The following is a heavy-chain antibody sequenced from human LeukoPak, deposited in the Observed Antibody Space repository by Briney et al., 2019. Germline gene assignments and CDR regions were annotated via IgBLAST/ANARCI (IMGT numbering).Heavy chain of an antibody. CDR1: GGSISSYY. D-gene: IGHD3-22*01. Sequence: SETLSLTCTVSGGSISSYYWSWIRQPPGKGLEWIGYIYYSGSTNYNPSLKSRVTISVDTSKNQFSLKLSSVTAADTAVYYCARAGGGNSGGYYQYFQNWGQGTLVTVS. CDR2: IYYSGST. CDR3: ARAGGGNSGGYYQYFQN. V-gene: IGHV4-59*08. J-gene: IGHJ1*01.